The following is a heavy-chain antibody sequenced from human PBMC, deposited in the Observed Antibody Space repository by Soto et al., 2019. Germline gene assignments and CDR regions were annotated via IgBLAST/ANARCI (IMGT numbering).Heavy chain of an antibody. CDR1: GFTFSTNG. Sequence: GGSLRLSCAASGFTFSTNGMHWVRQAPGKGLEWVAIIGYDGSNKYYADSVKGRFTISRDNSKNTLYLQMNSLRAEDTAVYYCARVRRGAPNYFDYWGQGTLVTVSS. V-gene: IGHV3-33*01. J-gene: IGHJ4*02. D-gene: IGHD1-26*01. CDR2: IGYDGSNK. CDR3: ARVRRGAPNYFDY.